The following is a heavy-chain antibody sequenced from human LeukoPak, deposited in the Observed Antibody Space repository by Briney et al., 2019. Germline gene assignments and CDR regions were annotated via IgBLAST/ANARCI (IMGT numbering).Heavy chain of an antibody. D-gene: IGHD3-10*01. CDR2: INQDGGEI. J-gene: IGHJ5*02. Sequence: GGSLRLSCAASGFTLSGYWMIWVRQAPGKGLEWVASINQDGGEIHYVDSVKGRFTISRDNAKNSLYLQMNSLTAEDTAVHYCVRAHHPGGWFDPWGQGTLVTVSS. CDR3: VRAHHPGGWFDP. V-gene: IGHV3-7*04. CDR1: GFTLSGYW.